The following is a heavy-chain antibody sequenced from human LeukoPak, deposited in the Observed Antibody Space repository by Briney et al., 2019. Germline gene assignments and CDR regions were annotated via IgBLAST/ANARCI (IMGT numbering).Heavy chain of an antibody. D-gene: IGHD6-13*01. CDR1: GGSFSGYY. CDR2: INHSGST. CDR3: AREASRIAAAGTGGFHYYYYMDV. V-gene: IGHV4-34*01. Sequence: PSETLSLTCAVYGGSFSGYYWSWIRQPPGKGLEWIGEINHSGSTNYNPSLKSRVTISVDTSKNQFSLKLSSVTAADTAVYYCAREASRIAAAGTGGFHYYYYMDVWGKGTTVTISS. J-gene: IGHJ6*03.